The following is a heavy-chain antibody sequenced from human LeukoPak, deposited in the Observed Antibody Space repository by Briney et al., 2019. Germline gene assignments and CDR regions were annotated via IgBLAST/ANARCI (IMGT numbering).Heavy chain of an antibody. Sequence: GGSLRLSCAASGFTFSSYVMSWIRQAPGKGLEWVSTIIGSDDNTYYADSVKGRFTISRDNSKNTLYLQTNSLRAEDTAVYYCAKGKYSSGWYVFDYWGQGTLVTVSS. CDR1: GFTFSSYV. J-gene: IGHJ4*02. D-gene: IGHD6-19*01. CDR3: AKGKYSSGWYVFDY. CDR2: IIGSDDNT. V-gene: IGHV3-23*01.